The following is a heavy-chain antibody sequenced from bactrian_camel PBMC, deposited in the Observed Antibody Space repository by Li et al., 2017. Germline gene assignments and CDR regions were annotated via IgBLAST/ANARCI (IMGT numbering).Heavy chain of an antibody. CDR2: ISFIGGT. Sequence: HVQLVESGGGSVQAGGSLRLSCATSGYMDSSYYMGWIRQAAGKQREWVSCISFIGGTAYADSVKGRFTISKDKAKDTLYLEMNSLKPEDTAMYYCAAGRSGDGSNFCSTRTNRYDYWGQGTQVTVS. V-gene: IGHV3S53*01. CDR1: GYMDSSYY. J-gene: IGHJ4*01. D-gene: IGHD1*01. CDR3: AAGRSGDGSNFCSTRTNRYDY.